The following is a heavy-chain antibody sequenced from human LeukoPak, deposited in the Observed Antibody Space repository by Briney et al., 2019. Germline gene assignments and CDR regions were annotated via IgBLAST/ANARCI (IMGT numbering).Heavy chain of an antibody. CDR2: IKQDGSEK. J-gene: IGHJ6*02. D-gene: IGHD3-9*01. CDR3: ARVDILTRYRLEDYYYYGMDV. Sequence: GGSLRLSCAASGFTFSSYWMSWVRQAPGKGLEWVANIKQDGSEKYYVDSVKGRFTISRDNAKNSLYLQMNSLRAEDTAVCYCARVDILTRYRLEDYYYYGMDVWGQGTTVTVSS. V-gene: IGHV3-7*01. CDR1: GFTFSSYW.